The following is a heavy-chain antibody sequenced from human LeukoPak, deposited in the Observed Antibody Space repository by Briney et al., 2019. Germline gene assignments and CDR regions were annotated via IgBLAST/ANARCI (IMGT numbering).Heavy chain of an antibody. CDR2: INAGNDNT. V-gene: IGHV1-3*01. J-gene: IGHJ4*02. CDR1: GYTFTTYT. CDR3: ASSRGYDVGDYFDY. D-gene: IGHD5-12*01. Sequence: ASVKVSCKASGYTFTTYTIHWVRQAPGQRLEWMGWINAGNDNTKYSQKFQDRVTITGDTSASTAYMELSSLRSEDTAVYYCASSRGYDVGDYFDYWGQGTLVTVSS.